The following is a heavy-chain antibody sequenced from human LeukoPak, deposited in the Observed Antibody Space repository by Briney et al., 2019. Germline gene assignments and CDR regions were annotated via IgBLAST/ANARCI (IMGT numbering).Heavy chain of an antibody. Sequence: GGSLRLSCAASGFTFSTYAMSWVRQAPARGLEWVSSLRGDGGTFHADSVKGRFTLSRDHSRNTVYLQMNNLRVEDTAVYFCAKASWVSSADAVLWGQGTLVTVSS. CDR1: GFTFSTYA. D-gene: IGHD3-16*01. CDR2: LRGDGGT. V-gene: IGHV3-23*01. J-gene: IGHJ4*02. CDR3: AKASWVSSADAVL.